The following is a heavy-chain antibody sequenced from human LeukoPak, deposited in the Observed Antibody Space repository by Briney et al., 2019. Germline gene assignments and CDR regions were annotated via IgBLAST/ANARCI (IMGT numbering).Heavy chain of an antibody. Sequence: GGSLRLSCAASGFTFSSYWMSWVRQAPGKGLEWVANIKQDGSEKYYVDSVKGRFTISRDNAKNSLYLQMNSLRAEDTAVYYCARDGGHSSSWRTEYFQHWGQGTLVTVSS. CDR3: ARDGGHSSSWRTEYFQH. CDR1: GFTFSSYW. V-gene: IGHV3-7*03. CDR2: IKQDGSEK. D-gene: IGHD6-13*01. J-gene: IGHJ1*01.